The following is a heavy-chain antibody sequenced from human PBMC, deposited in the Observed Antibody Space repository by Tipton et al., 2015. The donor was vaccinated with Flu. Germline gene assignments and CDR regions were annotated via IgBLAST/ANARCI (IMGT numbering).Heavy chain of an antibody. V-gene: IGHV5-51*03. J-gene: IGHJ4*01. CDR3: VRRSRECSDGTGLPRHFDL. CDR1: GYNFAAFW. Sequence: QSGAEVKEPGESLKISCEGSGYNFAAFWIAWVRQTPGKGLECLGMIFPADSDTTYSPSLQGQVTMSADTSINTAYLQWSSVKASDSAIYYCVRRSRECSDGTGLPRHFDLWGPGTRVTVSS. CDR2: IFPADSDT. D-gene: IGHD2-15*01.